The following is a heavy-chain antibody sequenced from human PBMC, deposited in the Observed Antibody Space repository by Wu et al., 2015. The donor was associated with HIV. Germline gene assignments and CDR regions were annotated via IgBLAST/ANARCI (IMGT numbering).Heavy chain of an antibody. CDR3: TRGRQYLANAFYYGLDV. Sequence: QAQVVQSGAEVKKPGASVKVSCKASGDTFTSYDINWVRQAPGQGLEWMGWMSPTTGNTGYAHRFQGRLTMTRNTSMSTAYMELSSLRSEDTAVYYCTRGRQYLANAFYYGLDVWGQGTTVTVSS. CDR2: MSPTTGNT. D-gene: IGHD2-2*01. CDR1: GDTFTSYD. J-gene: IGHJ6*02. V-gene: IGHV1-8*01.